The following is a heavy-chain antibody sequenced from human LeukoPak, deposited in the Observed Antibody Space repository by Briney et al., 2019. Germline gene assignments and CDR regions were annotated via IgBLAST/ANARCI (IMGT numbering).Heavy chain of an antibody. CDR2: IHHSGST. CDR3: ALNGDS. CDR1: GGSLRGVTYS. Sequence: SETLSLTCTVSGGSLRGVTYSWTWIRQPPGRGLEWIGNIHHSGSTNYNPSLKSRVTISMDTSKNQFSLRLSSVTAADTAMYYCALNGDSWGQGNLVTVSS. V-gene: IGHV4-61*01. J-gene: IGHJ4*02. D-gene: IGHD2-8*01.